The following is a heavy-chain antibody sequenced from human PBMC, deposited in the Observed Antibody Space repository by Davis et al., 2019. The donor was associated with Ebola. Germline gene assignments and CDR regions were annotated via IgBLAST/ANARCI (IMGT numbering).Heavy chain of an antibody. V-gene: IGHV6-1*01. CDR3: VRGWGRTGMGV. CDR2: TYYNSKWYN. J-gene: IGHJ6*02. CDR1: GDSVSTAG. D-gene: IGHD1-26*01. Sequence: HSQTLSLTCAISGDSVSTAGWNWIRQSPSRGLEWLGRTYYNSKWYNDYAVSVKSRITINPDTSKNQFSLQLNSVTPEDTAVYYCVRGWGRTGMGVWGQGTTVTVSS.